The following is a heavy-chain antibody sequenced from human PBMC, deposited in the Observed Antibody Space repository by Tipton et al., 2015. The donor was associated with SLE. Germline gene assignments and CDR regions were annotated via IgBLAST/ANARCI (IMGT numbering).Heavy chain of an antibody. Sequence: TLSLTCTVSGGPIINTNYYWDWIRQSPGKGLEWIGHVLYSGTTNYNPSLKSRVTISVDTSKNQFSLKLTPVTAADTAVYYCARDRRRRETYYYGLDVWGRGTTVTVSS. CDR1: GGPIINTNYY. V-gene: IGHV4-39*07. CDR3: ARDRRRRETYYYGLDV. D-gene: IGHD1-26*01. J-gene: IGHJ6*02. CDR2: VLYSGTT.